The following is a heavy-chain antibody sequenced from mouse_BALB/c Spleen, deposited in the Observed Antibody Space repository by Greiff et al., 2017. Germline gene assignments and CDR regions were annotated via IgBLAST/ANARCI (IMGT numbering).Heavy chain of an antibody. CDR3: TRRGLRLRGYFDY. J-gene: IGHJ2*01. V-gene: IGHV1-69*02. Sequence: KQSGAELVRPGASVKLSCKASGYTFTSYWINWVKQRPGQGLEWIGNIYPSDSYTNYNQKFKDKATLTVDKSSSTAYMQLSSPTSEDSAVYYCTRRGLRLRGYFDYWGQGTTLTVSS. CDR1: GYTFTSYW. D-gene: IGHD1-2*01. CDR2: IYPSDSYT.